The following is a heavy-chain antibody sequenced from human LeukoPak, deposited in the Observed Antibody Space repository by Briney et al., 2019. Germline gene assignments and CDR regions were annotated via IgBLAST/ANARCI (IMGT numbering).Heavy chain of an antibody. D-gene: IGHD6-13*01. CDR2: IYINGST. V-gene: IGHV4-61*02. J-gene: IGHJ6*03. CDR1: GGSISSGNYY. Sequence: RSDTLSVTCTVSGGSISSGNYYWSWLRQPAGKGLEWLGRIYINGSTNYNPSLKSRVTISVDTSKNQFSLKLSSVTAADTAVYYCARLWYSSSWRYYYYYYMDVWGKGTTVTVSS. CDR3: ARLWYSSSWRYYYYYYMDV.